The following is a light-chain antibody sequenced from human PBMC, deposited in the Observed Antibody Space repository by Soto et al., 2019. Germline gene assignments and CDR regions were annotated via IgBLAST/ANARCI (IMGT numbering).Light chain of an antibody. CDR3: QQRSNWPGT. CDR2: DVS. CDR1: QSVTSS. J-gene: IGKJ1*01. V-gene: IGKV3-11*01. Sequence: EIVLTQSPATLSLSPGDRATLSCRASQSVTSSLAWFQQKPGQAPRLLIYDVSRRATAIPARFSGSGSGTDFTLTISSLEPEDFAVYYCQQRSNWPGTFGQGTKVDIK.